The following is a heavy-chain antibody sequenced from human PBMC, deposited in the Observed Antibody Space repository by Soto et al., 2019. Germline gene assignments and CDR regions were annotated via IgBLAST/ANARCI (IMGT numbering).Heavy chain of an antibody. Sequence: GGSLRLSCAASGFTFSSYAMSWVRQAPGKGLEWASAISGSGGSTYYADSVKGRFTISRDNSKNTLYLQMNSLRAEDTAVYYCAVRGVSYYFDYWGQGTLVTVSS. CDR3: AVRGVSYYFDY. D-gene: IGHD3-10*01. J-gene: IGHJ4*02. CDR2: ISGSGGST. V-gene: IGHV3-23*01. CDR1: GFTFSSYA.